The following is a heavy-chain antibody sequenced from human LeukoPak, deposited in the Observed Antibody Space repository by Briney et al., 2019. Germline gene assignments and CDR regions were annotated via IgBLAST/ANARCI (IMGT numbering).Heavy chain of an antibody. V-gene: IGHV3-21*01. CDR2: ISSGNDYI. J-gene: IGHJ5*02. CDR3: VRIPNSAGFPNWFDP. CDR1: GFTFSTST. D-gene: IGHD6-19*01. Sequence: GGSLRLSCAASGFTFSTSTMNWVRQAPGKGLEWVSSISSGNDYIYYADSVKGRFTISRDNAKNSLYLQMNSLGAEDTAVYYCVRIPNSAGFPNWFDPWGQGTLVTVSS.